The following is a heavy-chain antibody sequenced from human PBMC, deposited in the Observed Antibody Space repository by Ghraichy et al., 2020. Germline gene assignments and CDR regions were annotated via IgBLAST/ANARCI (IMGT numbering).Heavy chain of an antibody. CDR2: ISSSSSTI. CDR1: GFNFRSYS. Sequence: GGSLRLSCAASGFNFRSYSMNWVRQAPGKGLEWVSYISSSSSTIYYAGSVKGRFTISRDNAKNSLFLQMNSLRDEDTAVYHCVRAPGADCSGGSYYIDSWGQGTLVAVSS. V-gene: IGHV3-48*02. D-gene: IGHD2-15*01. CDR3: VRAPGADCSGGSYYIDS. J-gene: IGHJ4*02.